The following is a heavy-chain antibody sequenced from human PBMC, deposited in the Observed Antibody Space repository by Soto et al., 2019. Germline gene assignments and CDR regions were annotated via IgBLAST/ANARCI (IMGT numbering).Heavy chain of an antibody. CDR3: ARTPKSSPYYFDY. CDR1: GFTFSSYG. CDR2: IWYDGSNK. V-gene: IGHV3-33*01. Sequence: QVQLVESGGGVVQPGRSLRLSCAASGFTFSSYGMHWVRQAPGKGLEWVAVIWYDGSNKYYADSVKGRFTISRDNSKNTLYLQMNSLRAEDTAVYYWARTPKSSPYYFDYWGQGTLVTVSS. J-gene: IGHJ4*02.